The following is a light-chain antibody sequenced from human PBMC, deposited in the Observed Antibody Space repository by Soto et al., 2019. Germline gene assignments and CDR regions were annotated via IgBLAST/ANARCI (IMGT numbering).Light chain of an antibody. V-gene: IGLV2-14*01. Sequence: QSALTQPAYGSGAPGQSSTISCTGTSSDVGGYNYVSWYQQHPGKAPKFMIYDVSNRPSGVSNRFSGSKSGNTASLTISGLQAEDEADYYCSSYTTSNTRQIVFGTGTKVTVL. CDR2: DVS. J-gene: IGLJ1*01. CDR1: SSDVGGYNY. CDR3: SSYTTSNTRQIV.